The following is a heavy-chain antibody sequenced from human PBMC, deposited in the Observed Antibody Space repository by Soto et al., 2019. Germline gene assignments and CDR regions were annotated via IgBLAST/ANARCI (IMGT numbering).Heavy chain of an antibody. CDR1: GFSLSTTEVA. Sequence: ESGPTLVNPTQTLTLTCTFSGFSLSTTEVAVGWIRQPPGKALEWLALIYWDDDKRYGPSLKNRLTITKDTSKNQVVLTMTNMDPVDTATYYCAHRAEMRRGGAYDYWGRGTLVTVSS. V-gene: IGHV2-5*05. CDR3: AHRAEMRRGGAYDY. D-gene: IGHD3-16*01. CDR2: IYWDDDK. J-gene: IGHJ4*02.